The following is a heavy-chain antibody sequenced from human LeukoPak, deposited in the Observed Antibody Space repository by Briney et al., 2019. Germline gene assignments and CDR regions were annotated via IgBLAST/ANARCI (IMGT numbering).Heavy chain of an antibody. CDR2: ISYGETEK. D-gene: IGHD2-15*01. J-gene: IGHJ4*02. V-gene: IGHV3-30*02. CDR3: AKVHGWGRQLGYYFDY. Sequence: GGSLRLSCEPHGFTFSNYGMHWVRQPPGKGLEWVAFISYGETEKQYADSVKGRFAISRDDSKNTLFLQMNSLRDEDTAIYYCAKVHGWGRQLGYYFDYWGQGTLVIVSS. CDR1: GFTFSNYG.